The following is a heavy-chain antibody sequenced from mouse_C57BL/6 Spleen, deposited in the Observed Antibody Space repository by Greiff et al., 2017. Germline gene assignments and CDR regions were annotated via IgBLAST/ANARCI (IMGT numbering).Heavy chain of an antibody. D-gene: IGHD2-3*01. CDR3: AGYDGYDGCFDD. CDR2: IWGDGST. J-gene: IGHJ3*01. V-gene: IGHV2-3*01. Sequence: VKVVQSGPGLVAPSPSLSITCTASGFSLTSYGVSWVRQPPGKGLEWLGVIWGDGSTNYHSALISRLSISKDNSTSQVFVKLNSLQTDDTATYCCAGYDGYDGCFDDWGQGTLVTVSA. CDR1: GFSLTSYG.